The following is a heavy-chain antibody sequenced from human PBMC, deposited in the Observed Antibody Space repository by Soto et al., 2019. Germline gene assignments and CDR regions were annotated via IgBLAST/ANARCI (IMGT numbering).Heavy chain of an antibody. CDR3: ARADCSSTSCYSGFDP. D-gene: IGHD2-2*01. CDR2: IYYSGST. V-gene: IGHV4-31*03. CDR1: GGSISSGGYY. Sequence: QVQLQESGPGLVKPSPTLSLTCTVSGGSISSGGYYWSWIRQHPGKGLEWIGYIYYSGSTYYNPSLKSRVTISVDTSKNQFSLKLSSVTAADTAVYYCARADCSSTSCYSGFDPWGQGTLVTVSS. J-gene: IGHJ5*02.